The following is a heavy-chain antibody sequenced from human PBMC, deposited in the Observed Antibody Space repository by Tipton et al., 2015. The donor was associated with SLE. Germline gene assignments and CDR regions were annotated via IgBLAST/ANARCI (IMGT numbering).Heavy chain of an antibody. Sequence: SLRLSCAASGFAFNTAWMTWVRQAPGKGLEWISFININDETKYYADSVKGRFTISRDKAKNSLYLEMNSLRAGDTAVYYCASHSSSYYSSLDYWGLGILVTVSS. V-gene: IGHV3-11*01. CDR2: ININDETK. J-gene: IGHJ4*02. CDR3: ASHSSSYYSSLDY. CDR1: GFAFNTAW. D-gene: IGHD3-22*01.